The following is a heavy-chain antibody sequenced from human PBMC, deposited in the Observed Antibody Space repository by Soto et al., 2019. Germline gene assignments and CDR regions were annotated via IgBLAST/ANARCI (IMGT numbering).Heavy chain of an antibody. J-gene: IGHJ6*02. Sequence: GGSLRLSCAASGFTFSSYAMSWVRQAPGKGLEWVSAISGSGGSTYYADSVESRCAVYRFKSKDTLYLQMNSLRAEDEAVYYCAKGGPVYYDSSGYYYFCCCYGMDVWGQGTTVTVSS. CDR3: AKGGPVYYDSSGYYYFCCCYGMDV. CDR1: GFTFSSYA. D-gene: IGHD3-22*01. V-gene: IGHV3-23*01. CDR2: ISGSGGST.